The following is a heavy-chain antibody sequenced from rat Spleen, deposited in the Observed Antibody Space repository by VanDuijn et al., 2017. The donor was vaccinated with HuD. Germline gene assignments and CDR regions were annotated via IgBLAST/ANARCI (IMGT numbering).Heavy chain of an antibody. CDR3: TRTYGGYTSHWFAY. J-gene: IGHJ3*01. CDR2: ISTGGGTT. Sequence: EVQLVESGGGLVQPGRSMKLSCAASGFTYSNYVMAWVSQAPTKGLEWVASISTGGGTTYYRDSVRGRFTISRDNAKSTLYLQMDSLQTEDTAIYFCTRTYGGYTSHWFAYWGQGTLVTVSS. CDR1: GFTYSNYV. V-gene: IGHV5-25*01. D-gene: IGHD1-11*01.